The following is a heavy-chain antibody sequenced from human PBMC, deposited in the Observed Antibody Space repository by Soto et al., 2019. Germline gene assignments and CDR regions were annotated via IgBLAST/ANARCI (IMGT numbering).Heavy chain of an antibody. CDR1: GFTFSSSE. Sequence: EEQLVESGGGWEQPGGSLKLSCAASGFTFSSSEMNWVRQAPGKGLEWVSYLSSGGSAIFYADSVKGRFSISRNDANNSLCVQMSCLRGEGTAVYYCAREMGVGWLHSYGYFDLWGRGTLVAVSS. CDR3: AREMGVGWLHSYGYFDL. CDR2: LSSGGSAI. D-gene: IGHD5-12*01. V-gene: IGHV3-48*03. J-gene: IGHJ2*01.